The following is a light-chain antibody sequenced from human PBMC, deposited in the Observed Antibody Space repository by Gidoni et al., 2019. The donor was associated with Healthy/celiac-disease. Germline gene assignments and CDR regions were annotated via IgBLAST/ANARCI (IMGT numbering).Light chain of an antibody. Sequence: EIVLTQSPGTLSLSPGERATLSCRASQSVTNNYLAWYQQKPGQAPRLVIYDASNRATGSPDRFSGSGSGPDFTLTISRLEPEDFAVYYCQQSGSSPYTLGQGSKLEIK. CDR2: DAS. J-gene: IGKJ2*01. V-gene: IGKV3-20*01. CDR1: QSVTNNY. CDR3: QQSGSSPYT.